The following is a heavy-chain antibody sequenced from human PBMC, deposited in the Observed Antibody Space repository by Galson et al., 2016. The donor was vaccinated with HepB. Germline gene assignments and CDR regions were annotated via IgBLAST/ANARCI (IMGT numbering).Heavy chain of an antibody. CDR2: ISYDGSKK. D-gene: IGHD2-15*01. V-gene: IGHV3-30-3*01. J-gene: IGHJ4*02. CDR3: ARDWGTLFYAATGFPLDY. Sequence: SLRLSCAVSGFTFSDYAINWVRQAPGKGLEWVAVISYDGSKKYYADSVKGRFTISRDNSKDTLYLQMDSLRAEDTAVYYCARDWGTLFYAATGFPLDYWGQGTLVTVSS. CDR1: GFTFSDYA.